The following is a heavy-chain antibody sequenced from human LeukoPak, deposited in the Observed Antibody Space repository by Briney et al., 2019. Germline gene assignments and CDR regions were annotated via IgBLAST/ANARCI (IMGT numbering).Heavy chain of an antibody. V-gene: IGHV3-48*04. J-gene: IGHJ6*02. CDR1: GFIFNDYA. CDR3: ARADSPFFDLRYGMDV. Sequence: GGSLRLSCAASGFIFNDYAMQWVRQAPGKGLEWVSYISSSSSTIYYADSVKGRFTISRDNAKNSLYLQMNSLRAEDTAVYYCARADSPFFDLRYGMDVWGQGTTVTVSS. D-gene: IGHD3-22*01. CDR2: ISSSSSTI.